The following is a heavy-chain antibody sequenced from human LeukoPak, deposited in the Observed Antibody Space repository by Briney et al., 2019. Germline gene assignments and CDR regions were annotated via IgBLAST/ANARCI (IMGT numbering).Heavy chain of an antibody. Sequence: GESLKISCKGSGYTFTSYWLGWVRQMPGKGLEWVGIIHPGDSDTRYSPSFQGQVTISADKSITTAYLQWSSLKASDTAMYYCGRHQHSGSYGAFDIWGQGTMVTVSS. D-gene: IGHD1-26*01. V-gene: IGHV5-51*01. CDR3: GRHQHSGSYGAFDI. CDR2: IHPGDSDT. CDR1: GYTFTSYW. J-gene: IGHJ3*02.